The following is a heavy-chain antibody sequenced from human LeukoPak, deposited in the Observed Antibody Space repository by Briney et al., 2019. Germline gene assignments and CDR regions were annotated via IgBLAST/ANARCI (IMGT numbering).Heavy chain of an antibody. CDR2: IYSGGST. D-gene: IGHD4-11*01. CDR3: ARELQREAYFDY. Sequence: GGALRLSCAASGFTVSSNYMSWVRQAPGKGLEWVSVIYSGGSTCYADSVKGRFTISRDNSKNTLYLQMNSLRAEDTAVYYCARELQREAYFDYWGQGTLVTVSS. V-gene: IGHV3-53*01. CDR1: GFTVSSNY. J-gene: IGHJ4*02.